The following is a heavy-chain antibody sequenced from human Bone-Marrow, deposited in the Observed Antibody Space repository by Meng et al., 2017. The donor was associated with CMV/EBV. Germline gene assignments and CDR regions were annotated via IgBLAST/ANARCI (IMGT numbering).Heavy chain of an antibody. D-gene: IGHD3-10*01. CDR2: SSIYKVTP. V-gene: IGHV1-18*01. CDR1: GYTFTSYA. CDR3: SIGEFDY. J-gene: IGHJ4*02. Sequence: ASVKVSCKASGYTFTSYAITWVRQAPGQGLEWMGWSSIYKVTPDYAQKFQGRVTLTTDTSTTTAYMELRSLTSDDTAMYYCSIGEFDYWGQGTLVTVSS.